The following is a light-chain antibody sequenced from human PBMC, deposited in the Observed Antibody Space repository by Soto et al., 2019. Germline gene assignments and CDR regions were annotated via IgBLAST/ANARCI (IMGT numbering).Light chain of an antibody. V-gene: IGKV1-6*01. J-gene: IGKJ1*01. Sequence: AIQMTQSPSSLSASVGDRVTITCRASQGIRNDLGWYQQKPGKAPRLLIFASSILQSGVPSRFAGSGSGTDFTLTISSLQPEDFATYYCLQDYNYPWTFGQGTKVEIK. CDR1: QGIRND. CDR3: LQDYNYPWT. CDR2: ASS.